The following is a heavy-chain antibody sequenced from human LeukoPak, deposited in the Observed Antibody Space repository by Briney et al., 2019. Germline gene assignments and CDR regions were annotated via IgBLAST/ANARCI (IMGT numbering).Heavy chain of an antibody. CDR3: ARRSRLYRHETTGYHDS. J-gene: IGHJ4*02. D-gene: IGHD3-9*01. Sequence: ASETLSLTCNVSGDYITTTNYYWAWIRQPPGKGLEWIASVFYSGTTYYNPSLKSRVTIYMDTSRKQISLRLTSVTATDTAIYYCARRSRLYRHETTGYHDSWGQGTLVTVSS. CDR2: VFYSGTT. V-gene: IGHV4-39*01. CDR1: GDYITTTNYY.